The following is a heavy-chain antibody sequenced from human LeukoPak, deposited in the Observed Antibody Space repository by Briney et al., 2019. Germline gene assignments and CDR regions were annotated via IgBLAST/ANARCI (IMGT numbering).Heavy chain of an antibody. D-gene: IGHD2-21*02. CDR2: IYPGDSDT. Sequence: GESLKISCKGSGYSFISYWIGWVRQMPGKGLEWMGIIYPGDSDTRYSPSFQGQVTISADKSISTAYLQWSSLKASDTAMYYCARSVGILPYCGGDCYSWALDYWGQGTLVTVSS. CDR1: GYSFISYW. J-gene: IGHJ4*02. V-gene: IGHV5-51*01. CDR3: ARSVGILPYCGGDCYSWALDY.